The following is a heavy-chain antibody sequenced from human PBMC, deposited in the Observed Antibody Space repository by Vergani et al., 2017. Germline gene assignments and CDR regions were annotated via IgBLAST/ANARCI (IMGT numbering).Heavy chain of an antibody. CDR2: IYYSGST. CDR1: GGPISSGGYY. Sequence: QVQLQESGPGLVKPSQTLSLTCTVSGGPISSGGYYWSWIRQHPGKGLEWIGYIYYSGSTYYNPSLKSRVTISVDTSKNQFSLKLSSVTAADTAVYYCARGKDIVVVPAAMYAFDIWGQGTMVTVSS. V-gene: IGHV4-31*03. J-gene: IGHJ3*02. CDR3: ARGKDIVVVPAAMYAFDI. D-gene: IGHD2-2*01.